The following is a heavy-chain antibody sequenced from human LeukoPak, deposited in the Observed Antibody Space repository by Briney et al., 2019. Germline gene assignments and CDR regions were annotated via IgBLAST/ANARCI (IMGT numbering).Heavy chain of an antibody. CDR1: GFTFSSNY. D-gene: IGHD2-15*01. J-gene: IGHJ6*03. V-gene: IGHV3-66*02. CDR3: ARVARPSYYYYMDV. Sequence: PGGSLRLSCAASGFTFSSNYMSWVRQAPGKGLEWVSVIYSGGSTYYADSVKGRFTISRDNSKNTLYLQMNSLRAEDTAVYYCARVARPSYYYYMDVWGKGTTVTVSS. CDR2: IYSGGST.